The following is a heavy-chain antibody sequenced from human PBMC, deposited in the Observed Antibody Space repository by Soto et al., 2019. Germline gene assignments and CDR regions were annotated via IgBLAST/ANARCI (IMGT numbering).Heavy chain of an antibody. CDR2: INSDGSST. CDR3: ARGGTDYRYYYYYGMDV. V-gene: IGHV3-74*01. CDR1: GFTFSSYW. D-gene: IGHD4-4*01. J-gene: IGHJ6*02. Sequence: GGSLRLSCAASGFTFSSYWMHWVRQAPGKGLVWVSRINSDGSSTSYADSVKGRFTISRDNAKNTLYLQMNSLRAEDTAVYYCARGGTDYRYYYYYGMDVWGQGTTVTVSS.